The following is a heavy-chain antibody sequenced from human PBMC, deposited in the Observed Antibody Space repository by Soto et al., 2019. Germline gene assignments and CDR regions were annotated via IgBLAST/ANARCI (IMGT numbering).Heavy chain of an antibody. D-gene: IGHD3-10*01. CDR2: ISSTSSYI. CDR1: GFTLSYYT. Sequence: EVQLVESGGGLANPGGSLRLSCEASGFTLSYYTMNWVRQAPGKGLEWVSSISSTSSYIYYADSVKGRFTISRDNAKNSLFLQMNSLRAEDTAVYYCAKEKITMVRGVMFDYWGQGTLVTVSS. CDR3: AKEKITMVRGVMFDY. V-gene: IGHV3-21*04. J-gene: IGHJ4*02.